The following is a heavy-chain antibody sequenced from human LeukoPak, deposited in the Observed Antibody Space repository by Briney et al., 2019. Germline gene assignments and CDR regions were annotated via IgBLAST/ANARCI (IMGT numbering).Heavy chain of an antibody. Sequence: GESLKISCKGSGYSFTSYWLGWVRQMPGKGLEGMGIIYPCDSDTRYSPSFQGQVTISADQSISTAYLQWSSLKASDTAMYYCASTALLEADPYYYDSSGHDAFDIWGQGTMVTVSS. D-gene: IGHD3-22*01. CDR1: GYSFTSYW. CDR3: ASTALLEADPYYYDSSGHDAFDI. CDR2: IYPCDSDT. V-gene: IGHV5-51*01. J-gene: IGHJ3*02.